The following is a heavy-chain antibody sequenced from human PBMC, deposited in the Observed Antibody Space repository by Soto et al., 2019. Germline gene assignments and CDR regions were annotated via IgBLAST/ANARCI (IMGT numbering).Heavy chain of an antibody. Sequence: SETLSRTRYGYGGSFRGYYWSWIRHPRGRRLERIGEINHSGSTNYNPSLKSRVTISVDTSKNQFSLKLSSVTAADTAVYYCARVRYYDILTGYYYGMDVWGQGTTVTVSS. CDR2: INHSGST. V-gene: IGHV4-34*01. CDR1: GGSFRGYY. D-gene: IGHD3-9*01. J-gene: IGHJ6*02. CDR3: ARVRYYDILTGYYYGMDV.